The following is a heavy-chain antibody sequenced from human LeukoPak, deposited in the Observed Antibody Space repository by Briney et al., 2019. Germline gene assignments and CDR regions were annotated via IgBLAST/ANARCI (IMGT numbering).Heavy chain of an antibody. J-gene: IGHJ4*02. CDR1: GGSISSSNW. CDR2: IGHNGTT. CDR3: ARPSGGTPFKRFDY. D-gene: IGHD1-14*01. Sequence: SGTLSLTCAVSGGSISSSNWWSWVRQPPGKGLEWIGEIGHNGTTNYNPSLKGRVTISLDTSKNQFSLKLTSVTAADTAVYYCARPSGGTPFKRFDYWGEGTLVTVSS. V-gene: IGHV4-4*02.